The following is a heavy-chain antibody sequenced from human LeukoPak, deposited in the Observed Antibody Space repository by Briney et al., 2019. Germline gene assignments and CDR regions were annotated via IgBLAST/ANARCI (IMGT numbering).Heavy chain of an antibody. D-gene: IGHD6-19*01. CDR3: ARGRYSSGWYNY. J-gene: IGHJ4*02. CDR2: MNPNSGNT. Sequence: ASVKVSCKASGYTFTSYDINWVRQATGQGLEWMGWMNPNSGNTGYAQKFQGRVTMTRNTSISTAYMEPSSLRSEDTAVYYCARGRYSSGWYNYWGQGTLVTVSS. CDR1: GYTFTSYD. V-gene: IGHV1-8*01.